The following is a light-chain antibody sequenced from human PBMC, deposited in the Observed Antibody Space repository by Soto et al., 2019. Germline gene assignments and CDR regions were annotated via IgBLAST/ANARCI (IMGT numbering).Light chain of an antibody. J-gene: IGKJ4*01. Sequence: DIQMTQSPSSLSASVGDIVTITCRASQGIGNDLGWYQQKPGKGPKRLIYGASSLQSGVPSRFSGSGSGTEFTLTISSLQPEDFATYYCLQHNRYPLTFGGGTKVEIK. CDR1: QGIGND. CDR3: LQHNRYPLT. V-gene: IGKV1-17*01. CDR2: GAS.